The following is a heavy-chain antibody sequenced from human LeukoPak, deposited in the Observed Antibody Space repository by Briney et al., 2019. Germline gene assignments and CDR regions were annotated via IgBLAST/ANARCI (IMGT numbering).Heavy chain of an antibody. CDR3: TTEYAVGDTTAFGH. V-gene: IGHV3-15*01. J-gene: IGHJ4*01. Sequence: GGTLRLSCAASGFTFSNAWMSWVRQAPGMGLEGAGRIKSKTDGGTTDYAAPVKGRLTISRDDSKNTLYVQMNSLDTEDPAVYYCTTEYAVGDTTAFGHWGQGTLVNVSS. CDR2: IKSKTDGGTT. D-gene: IGHD1-26*01. CDR1: GFTFSNAW.